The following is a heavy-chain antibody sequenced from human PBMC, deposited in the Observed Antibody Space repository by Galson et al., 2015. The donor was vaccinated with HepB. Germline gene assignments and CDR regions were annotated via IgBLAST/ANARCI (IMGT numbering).Heavy chain of an antibody. Sequence: SVKVSCKASGGTFSSYAISCVQQAPVQGLQWMGAIIPVFATPNYAQKFQGRVTIPADESTNTVYMELSSLKSEDTAVYYCARSVSFVVLSAIPANFDSCGQGTLVTVSS. V-gene: IGHV1-69*13. CDR3: ARSVSFVVLSAIPANFDS. CDR1: GGTFSSYA. J-gene: IGHJ4*02. CDR2: IIPVFATP. D-gene: IGHD2-21*01.